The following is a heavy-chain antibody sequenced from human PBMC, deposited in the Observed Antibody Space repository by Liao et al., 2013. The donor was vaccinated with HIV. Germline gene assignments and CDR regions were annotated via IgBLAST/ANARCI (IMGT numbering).Heavy chain of an antibody. CDR3: AREQTYYYESSGSLFDY. CDR1: GGSIGSFY. CDR2: IYTSGST. J-gene: IGHJ4*02. Sequence: QVQLQESGPGLVKPSETLSLTCTVSGGSIGSFYWIWIRQPAGKGLEWIGRIYTSGSTNCSPSLKSRVTMSVDTSNNQFSLKLRSVTAADTAVYYCAREQTYYYESSGSLFDYWGQGTLVTVSS. V-gene: IGHV4-4*07. D-gene: IGHD3-22*01.